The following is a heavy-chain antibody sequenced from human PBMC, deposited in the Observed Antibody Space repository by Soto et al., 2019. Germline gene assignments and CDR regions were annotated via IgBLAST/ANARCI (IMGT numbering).Heavy chain of an antibody. CDR3: ATQEVGGSYVYTFDP. CDR2: VIPTGST. Sequence: SETLSLTCAVYGESFSGFSWTWIRQPPGEGLEWIGEVIPTGSTNYNPSLKSRVTISVDTSKNQFSLKLSSVTAADTAVYYCATQEVGGSYVYTFDPWGQGTLVTVSS. CDR1: GESFSGFS. J-gene: IGHJ5*02. D-gene: IGHD1-26*01. V-gene: IGHV4-34*12.